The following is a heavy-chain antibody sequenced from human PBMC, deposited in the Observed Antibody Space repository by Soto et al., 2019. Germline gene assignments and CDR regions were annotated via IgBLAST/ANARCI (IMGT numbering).Heavy chain of an antibody. CDR3: AKDYTIFGVVIYYYYGMDV. CDR1: GFTFSSYG. Sequence: GGSLRLSCAASGFTFSSYGMHWVRQAPGKGLEWVAVISYDGSNKYYADSVKGRFTISRDNSKNTLYLQMNSLRAEDTAVYYCAKDYTIFGVVIYYYYGMDVWGQGTTVT. D-gene: IGHD3-3*01. J-gene: IGHJ6*02. V-gene: IGHV3-30*18. CDR2: ISYDGSNK.